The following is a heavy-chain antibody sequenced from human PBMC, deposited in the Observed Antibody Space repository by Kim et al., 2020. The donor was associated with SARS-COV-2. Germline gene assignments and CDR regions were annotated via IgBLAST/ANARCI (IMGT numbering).Heavy chain of an antibody. CDR1: GGSISSSSYH. CDR3: ARRRRDGHNFDY. V-gene: IGHV4-39*01. J-gene: IGHJ4*02. CDR2: IYYSGST. Sequence: SETLSLTCTVSGGSISSSSYHWGWIRQPPGKGLEWIGSIYYSGSTYYNPSLKSRVTISVDTSKNQFSLKLSSVTAADTAVYYCARRRRDGHNFDYWVQGT.